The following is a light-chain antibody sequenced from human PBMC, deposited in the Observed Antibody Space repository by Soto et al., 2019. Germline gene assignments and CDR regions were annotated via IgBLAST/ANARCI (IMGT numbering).Light chain of an antibody. V-gene: IGKV3-11*01. CDR3: LQRSNWPLT. CDR2: DAS. CDR1: QSVSSY. Sequence: EIVLTQSPATLSLSPGERATLSCRASQSVSSYLAWYQQKPGQAPRLLIYDASNRATGIPARFSGSGSGTDFTLTIISIEPEDFAVYHCLQRSNWPLTFRGGPKGDIK. J-gene: IGKJ4*01.